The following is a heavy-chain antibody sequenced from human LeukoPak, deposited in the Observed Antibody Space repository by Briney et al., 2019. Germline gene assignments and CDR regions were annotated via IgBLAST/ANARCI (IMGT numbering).Heavy chain of an antibody. CDR3: AKDRNYYGSGLHDAFDI. D-gene: IGHD3-10*01. CDR1: GFTFSSYA. J-gene: IGHJ3*02. CDR2: ISGSGGST. Sequence: GGSLRLSCAASGFTFSSYAMSWARQAPGKGLEWVSAISGSGGSTYYADSVKGRFTISRDNSKNTLYLQMNSLRAEDTAVYYCAKDRNYYGSGLHDAFDIWGQGTMVTVSS. V-gene: IGHV3-23*01.